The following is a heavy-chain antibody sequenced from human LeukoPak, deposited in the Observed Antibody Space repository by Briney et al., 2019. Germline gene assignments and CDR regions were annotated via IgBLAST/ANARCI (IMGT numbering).Heavy chain of an antibody. D-gene: IGHD4-17*01. V-gene: IGHV3-30*02. CDR1: GFTFSSYG. J-gene: IGHJ4*02. CDR2: IRYDGSNK. Sequence: PGGSLRLSCAASGFTFSSYGMHWVRQAPGKGLEWVAFIRYDGSNKYYADSVKGRFTISRDNSKNTLYLQMNSLRAEDTAVYYCAKDHYGDYRGHDYWGQGTLVTASS. CDR3: AKDHYGDYRGHDY.